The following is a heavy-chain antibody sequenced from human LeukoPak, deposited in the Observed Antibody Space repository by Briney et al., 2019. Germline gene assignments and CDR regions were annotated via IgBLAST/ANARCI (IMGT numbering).Heavy chain of an antibody. J-gene: IGHJ4*02. CDR2: IYSGGST. CDR3: AREDSSSLDY. D-gene: IGHD6-6*01. Sequence: GGSLRLSCAASGFTVSSNYMSWVRQAPGKGLEWVSVIYSGGSTYYADSVKGRFTISRDNAKNSLYLQMNSLRAEDTAVYYCAREDSSSLDYWGQGTLVTVSS. V-gene: IGHV3-53*01. CDR1: GFTVSSNY.